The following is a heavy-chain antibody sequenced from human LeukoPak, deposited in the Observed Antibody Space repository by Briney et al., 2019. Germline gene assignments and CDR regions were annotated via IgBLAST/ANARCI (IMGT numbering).Heavy chain of an antibody. V-gene: IGHV3-11*01. Sequence: PGGSLRLSCAASGFTFSEHYINWIRQAPGKGLEWVSHISSSGRLMQYADSVRGRFTITRDNAQNFMSLQMNNLKPEDTAVYYCARDTNNGLDVWGRGTTVTVS. J-gene: IGHJ6*02. CDR1: GFTFSEHY. CDR2: ISSSGRLM. CDR3: ARDTNNGLDV. D-gene: IGHD1-14*01.